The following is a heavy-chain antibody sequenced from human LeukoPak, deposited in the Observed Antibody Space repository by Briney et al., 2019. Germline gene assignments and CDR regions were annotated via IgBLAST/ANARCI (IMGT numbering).Heavy chain of an antibody. CDR1: GFTFSSYW. CDR3: ARDTGAAKDYYYYGMDV. V-gene: IGHV3-7*03. D-gene: IGHD2-15*01. J-gene: IGHJ6*04. CDR2: IKQDGSEK. Sequence: GGSLRLSCAASGFTFSSYWMSWVRQAPGKGLEWVANIKQDGSEKYYVDSVKGRFTISRDNAKISLYLQMNSLRAEDTAVYYCARDTGAAKDYYYYGMDVWGKGTTVTVSS.